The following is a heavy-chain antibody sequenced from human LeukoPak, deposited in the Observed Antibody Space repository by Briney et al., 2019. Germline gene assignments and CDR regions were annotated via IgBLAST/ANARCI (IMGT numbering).Heavy chain of an antibody. V-gene: IGHV3-48*03. CDR3: ARQQQQLWYD. Sequence: PGRSLRLSCAASGFTFSKYIVNWVRQAPGKGLEWVSYISSSAGTTYYADSVKGRFTISRDNAKNSLYLQMNSLRAEDTAVYFCARQQQQLWYDWGQGTLVTVSS. CDR1: GFTFSKYI. CDR2: ISSSAGTT. J-gene: IGHJ4*02. D-gene: IGHD5-18*01.